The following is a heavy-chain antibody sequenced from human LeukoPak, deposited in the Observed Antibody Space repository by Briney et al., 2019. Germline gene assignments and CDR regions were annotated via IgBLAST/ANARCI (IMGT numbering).Heavy chain of an antibody. Sequence: XXGSWIXXXPGKGLEWGGYIYSSGSTNPNPSLKSRVTISLDTSKNQFSLKLSSVTAADTAVYYCARVGRRQQLGWNFDYWGQGTLVTVSS. CDR2: IYSSGST. V-gene: IGHV4-59*01. CDR1: XX. J-gene: IGHJ4*02. D-gene: IGHD6-13*01. CDR3: ARVGRRQQLGWNFDY.